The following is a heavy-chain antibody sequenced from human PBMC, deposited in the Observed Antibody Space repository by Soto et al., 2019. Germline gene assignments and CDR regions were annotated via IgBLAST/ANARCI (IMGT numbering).Heavy chain of an antibody. CDR3: ARSRTGTTYGGMDV. V-gene: IGHV3-66*01. D-gene: IGHD1-7*01. CDR2: IHSGGDT. CDR1: GFAVSSNY. Sequence: EVQLVESGGDLVQPGGSLRLSCAASGFAVSSNYMTWVRQAPGKGLEWVSVIHSGGDTHYADSVRGRFTISRDNSKNTLYLKMTSLRAEDTAVYYCARSRTGTTYGGMDVWAKGPRSPSP. J-gene: IGHJ6*02.